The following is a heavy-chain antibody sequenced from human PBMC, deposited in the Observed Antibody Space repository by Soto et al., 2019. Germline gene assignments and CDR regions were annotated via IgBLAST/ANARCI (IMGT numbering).Heavy chain of an antibody. D-gene: IGHD3-22*01. CDR3: AREIGSPYYYDSSPLDY. CDR2: INPNSGGT. V-gene: IGHV1-2*02. Sequence: ASVEVSCRASGYTFTGYYMHWVRQAPGQGLEWMGWINPNSGGTNYAQKFQGRVTMTRDTSISTAYMELSRLRSDDTAVYYCAREIGSPYYYDSSPLDYWGQGTLVTVSS. J-gene: IGHJ4*02. CDR1: GYTFTGYY.